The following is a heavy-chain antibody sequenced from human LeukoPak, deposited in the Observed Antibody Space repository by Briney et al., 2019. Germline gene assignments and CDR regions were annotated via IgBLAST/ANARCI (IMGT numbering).Heavy chain of an antibody. CDR3: ARSEYSYGADAFDI. D-gene: IGHD5-18*01. CDR2: IYYSGST. V-gene: IGHV4-59*01. J-gene: IGHJ3*02. CDR1: DGSISSYY. Sequence: SETLSPTCTVSDGSISSYYWSWIRQPPGKGLEWIGYIYYSGSTNYSPSLKSRVTISVDTSKNQFSLKLSSVTAADTAVYYCARSEYSYGADAFDIWGQGTMVTVSS.